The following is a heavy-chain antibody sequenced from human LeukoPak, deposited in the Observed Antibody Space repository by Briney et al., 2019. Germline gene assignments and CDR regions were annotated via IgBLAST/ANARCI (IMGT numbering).Heavy chain of an antibody. V-gene: IGHV3-30*02. Sequence: GGSLRLSCAASGFTFSRCGMHWVRQAPGKGLEWVTFIQNDASNEYYADSVKGRFTISRDNSKNTLYLQMSSLRAEDTAVYYCAELGITMIGGVWGKGTTVTISS. J-gene: IGHJ6*04. CDR3: AELGITMIGGV. CDR1: GFTFSRCG. CDR2: IQNDASNE. D-gene: IGHD3-10*02.